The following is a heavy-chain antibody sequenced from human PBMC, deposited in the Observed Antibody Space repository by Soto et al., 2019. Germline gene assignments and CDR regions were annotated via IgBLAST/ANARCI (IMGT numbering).Heavy chain of an antibody. CDR3: AIFINNSSSSNWFDP. V-gene: IGHV4-34*01. J-gene: IGHJ5*02. CDR2: INHSGST. D-gene: IGHD6-13*01. Sequence: QVQLQQWGAGLLKPSETLSLTCAVYGGSFSGYYWSWIRQPPGKGLEWIGEINHSGSTNYNPSLKSRFTISVDTSKNQFSLKLSSVTAADTAVYYCAIFINNSSSSNWFDPWGQGTLVTVSS. CDR1: GGSFSGYY.